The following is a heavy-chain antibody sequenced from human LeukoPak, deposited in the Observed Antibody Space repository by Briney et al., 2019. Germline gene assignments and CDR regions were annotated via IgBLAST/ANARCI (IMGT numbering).Heavy chain of an antibody. CDR3: ARGRDYYGSGNGMDV. V-gene: IGHV4-39*07. Sequence: SETLSLTCTVSGGSISSRSYFWAWIRQPPGKGLEWIGEINHSGSTNYNPSLKSRVTISVDTSKNQFSLKLSSVTAADTAVYYCARGRDYYGSGNGMDVWGQGTMVTVSS. CDR2: INHSGST. D-gene: IGHD3-10*01. J-gene: IGHJ6*02. CDR1: GGSISSRSYF.